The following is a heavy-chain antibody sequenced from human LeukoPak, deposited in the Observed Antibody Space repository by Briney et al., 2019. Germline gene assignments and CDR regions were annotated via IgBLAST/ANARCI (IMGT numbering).Heavy chain of an antibody. CDR3: ASIRWLQLKSFDY. D-gene: IGHD5-24*01. Sequence: PSETLSLTCTVSGYSISSGYYWGWIRQPPGKGLEWIGSIYHSGSTYYNPSLKSRVTISVDTSKNQFSLKLSSVTAADTAVYYCASIRWLQLKSFDYWGQGTLVTVSS. J-gene: IGHJ4*02. CDR2: IYHSGST. V-gene: IGHV4-38-2*02. CDR1: GYSISSGYY.